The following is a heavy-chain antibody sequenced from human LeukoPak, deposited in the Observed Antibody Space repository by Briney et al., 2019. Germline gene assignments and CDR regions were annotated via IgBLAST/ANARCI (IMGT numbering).Heavy chain of an antibody. CDR3: AVRGIYGYSYWGFFDY. J-gene: IGHJ4*02. V-gene: IGHV3-23*01. CDR1: GLPFSNYA. CDR2: ISAGADAT. Sequence: PGGSLRLSCAASGLPFSNYALCWVRQAPGKGLEWVSCISAGADATHYADSVTGRFTISRDNSNNRLFQQMSSLRAEDTAVYYCAVRGIYGYSYWGFFDYWGQGTLVTVSS. D-gene: IGHD3-22*01.